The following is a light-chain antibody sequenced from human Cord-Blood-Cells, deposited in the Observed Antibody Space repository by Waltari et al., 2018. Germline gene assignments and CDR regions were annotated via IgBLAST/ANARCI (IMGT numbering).Light chain of an antibody. J-gene: IGLJ3*02. CDR1: SSDVGGYNY. CDR3: CSYAGSYWV. V-gene: IGLV2-11*01. Sequence: QSALTQPRSVSGSPGQSVTISRTGTSSDVGGYNYVSWYQQHPGKAPKLMIYDVSKRPSGVPDRFSGSKSGNPASLTISGLQAEDEADYYCCSYAGSYWVFGGGTKLTVL. CDR2: DVS.